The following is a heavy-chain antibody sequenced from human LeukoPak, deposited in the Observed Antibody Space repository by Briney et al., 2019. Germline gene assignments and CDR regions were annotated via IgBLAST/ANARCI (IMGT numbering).Heavy chain of an antibody. Sequence: ASVKVSCKASGYTFTSYDINWVREATGQGREWMRWMNPNSDNTGYAQKFKGRVTITRNTSISTAYMELSSLRSEDTAVYYCARGRRTRYCSSTSCYYFDYWGQGTLVTVSS. J-gene: IGHJ4*02. CDR3: ARGRRTRYCSSTSCYYFDY. CDR2: MNPNSDNT. CDR1: GYTFTSYD. V-gene: IGHV1-8*03. D-gene: IGHD2-2*01.